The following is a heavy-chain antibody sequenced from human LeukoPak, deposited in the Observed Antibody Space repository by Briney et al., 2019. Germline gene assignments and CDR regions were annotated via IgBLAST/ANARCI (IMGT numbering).Heavy chain of an antibody. CDR2: ISWNSGSI. CDR3: ARDSESGGYPLDY. V-gene: IGHV3-9*01. CDR1: GFTFDDYA. D-gene: IGHD3-16*01. J-gene: IGHJ4*02. Sequence: GGSLRLSCAASGFTFDDYAMHWVRQAPGKGLEWVSGISWNSGSIGYADSVKGRFTISRDNAKNSLYLQMNSLRAEDTAVYYCARDSESGGYPLDYWGQGTLVTVSS.